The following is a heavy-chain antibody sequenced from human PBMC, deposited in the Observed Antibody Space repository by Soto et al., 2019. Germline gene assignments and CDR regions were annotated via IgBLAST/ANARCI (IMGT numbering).Heavy chain of an antibody. CDR2: IKQDGSEK. CDR3: ASLRAGCTNGVCYSAHYYYYYMDV. CDR1: GFTFSSYW. J-gene: IGHJ6*03. Sequence: GGSLRLSCAASGFTFSSYWMSWVRQAPGKGLEWVANIKQDGSEKYYVDSVKGRFTISRDNAKNSLYLQMNSLRAEDTAVYYCASLRAGCTNGVCYSAHYYYYYMDVWGKGTTVTVSS. V-gene: IGHV3-7*01. D-gene: IGHD2-8*01.